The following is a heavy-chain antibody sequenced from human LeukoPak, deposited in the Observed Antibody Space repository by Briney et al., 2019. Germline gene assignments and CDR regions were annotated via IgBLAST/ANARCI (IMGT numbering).Heavy chain of an antibody. CDR2: IKQDGSET. Sequence: PGGSLRLSCAASGFTFNSCCMSWVRQAPGKGPEWVANIKQDGSETYYVDSVRGRFTISRDNAKNSLYLQMNSLRAEDTAVYYCARFHSAYDFEGFDYWGQGTLVTVSS. V-gene: IGHV3-7*03. D-gene: IGHD5-12*01. CDR1: GFTFNSCC. CDR3: ARFHSAYDFEGFDY. J-gene: IGHJ4*02.